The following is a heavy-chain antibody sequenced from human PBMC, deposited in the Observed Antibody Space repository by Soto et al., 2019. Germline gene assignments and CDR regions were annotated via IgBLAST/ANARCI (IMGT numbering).Heavy chain of an antibody. CDR1: GFTFSSYA. V-gene: IGHV3-23*01. J-gene: IGHJ4*02. Sequence: EVQLLESGGGLVQPGGSLRLSCAASGFTFSSYAMRWVRQAPGKGLEWVSGISGSGGSTYYADSVKGRFTISRDNSKNTLYLQMNSLRAADTAPYYCVGLYFDYWGRGARVTVST. D-gene: IGHD3-9*01. CDR2: ISGSGGST. CDR3: VGLYFDY.